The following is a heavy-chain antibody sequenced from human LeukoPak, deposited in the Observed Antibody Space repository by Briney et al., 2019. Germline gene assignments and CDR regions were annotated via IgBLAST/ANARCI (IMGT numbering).Heavy chain of an antibody. CDR1: GGSISSGDYY. V-gene: IGHV4-61*08. D-gene: IGHD1-26*01. Sequence: SETLSLTCTVSGGSISSGDYYWSWIRQPPGKGLEWIGYIYYSGSTNYNPSLKSRVTISVDTSKNQFSLKLSSVTAADTAVYYCARGNVGSYYGVYYFDYWGQGTLVTVSS. CDR3: ARGNVGSYYGVYYFDY. CDR2: IYYSGST. J-gene: IGHJ4*02.